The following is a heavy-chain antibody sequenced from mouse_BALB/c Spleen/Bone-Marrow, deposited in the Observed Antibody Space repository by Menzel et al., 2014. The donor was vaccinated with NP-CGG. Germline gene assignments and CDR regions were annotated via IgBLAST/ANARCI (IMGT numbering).Heavy chain of an antibody. V-gene: IGHV2-2*02. D-gene: IGHD2-3*01. CDR1: GFSLTSYG. Sequence: VQLQESGPGLVQPSQSLSITCTVSGFSLTSYGVHWVRQSPGKGLERLGVIWSGGNTDYNAAFMSRLSISKDNSKSQVFFKMNSLQANDTAIYYCARNLGDGYSFAYWGQGTLVTVSA. CDR3: ARNLGDGYSFAY. CDR2: IWSGGNT. J-gene: IGHJ3*01.